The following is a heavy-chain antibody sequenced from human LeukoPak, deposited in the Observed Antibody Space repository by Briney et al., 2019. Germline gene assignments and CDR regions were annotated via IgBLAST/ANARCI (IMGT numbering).Heavy chain of an antibody. CDR1: GGSISSGDYY. CDR2: IYYSGSA. J-gene: IGHJ5*02. D-gene: IGHD6-19*01. V-gene: IGHV4-30-4*08. Sequence: SETLSLTCTVSGGSISSGDYYWSWIRQPPGKGLEWIGNIYYSGSAYYNPSLKSRVTISVDTSKNQFSLKLSSMTAADTAVYYCATGAQGGSGGFWIDPWGQGTLVTVSS. CDR3: ATGAQGGSGGFWIDP.